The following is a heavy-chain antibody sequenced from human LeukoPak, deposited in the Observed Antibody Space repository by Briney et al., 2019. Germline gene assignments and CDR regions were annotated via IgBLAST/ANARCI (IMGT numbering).Heavy chain of an antibody. Sequence: GGSLRLSCAASGFTFSSYAMSWVRQAPGKGLEWVANINQDGTKKLYVDSVKGRFTISRDNARNSLVLQMSSLRAEDTALYYCARHGSYCFDSWGQGTLVTVSS. CDR1: GFTFSSYA. CDR2: INQDGTKK. J-gene: IGHJ4*02. D-gene: IGHD3-10*01. V-gene: IGHV3-7*05. CDR3: ARHGSYCFDS.